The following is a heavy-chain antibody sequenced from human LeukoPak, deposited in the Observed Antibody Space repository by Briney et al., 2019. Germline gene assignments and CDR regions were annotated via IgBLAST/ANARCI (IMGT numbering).Heavy chain of an antibody. J-gene: IGHJ4*02. CDR1: GFNFNSKW. CDR2: INKDGGEK. CDR3: SAPPSYF. V-gene: IGHV3-7*01. D-gene: IGHD5/OR15-5a*01. Sequence: PGGSLSLSCAISGFNFNSKWMTWVRPAPGKGLEWVAKINKDGGEKYHGGSWKGGFTIPRKNAKSSLLLKLSSLRSEARAVNSVSAPPSYFWGQGTLVAASS.